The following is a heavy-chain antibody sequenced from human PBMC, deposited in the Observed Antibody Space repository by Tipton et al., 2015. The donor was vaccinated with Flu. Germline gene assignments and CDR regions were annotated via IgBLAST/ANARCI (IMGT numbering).Heavy chain of an antibody. Sequence: TLSLTCTVSGCSISSYYWSCIRQPAGKGLEWIGRIYTSGSTNYNPSLKSRVTMSVDTSKNQFSLKLSSVTAADTAVYYCARGVVGSGSYAPRGMDVWGQGTTVTVSS. V-gene: IGHV4-4*07. J-gene: IGHJ6*02. CDR3: ARGVVGSGSYAPRGMDV. CDR1: GCSISSYY. D-gene: IGHD3-10*01. CDR2: IYTSGST.